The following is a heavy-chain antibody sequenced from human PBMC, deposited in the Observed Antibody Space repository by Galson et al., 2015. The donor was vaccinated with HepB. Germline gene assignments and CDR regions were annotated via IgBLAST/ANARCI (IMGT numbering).Heavy chain of an antibody. Sequence: SLRLSCAASDFAFSFYGMHWVRQAPGKGLEWVAFISYDGSNKYDADSVKGRFTISRDNSKDTLYLQMNSLRAEDTAVYYCAKGLERTRYYYFYMDVWGKGTTVTVSS. CDR1: DFAFSFYG. CDR2: ISYDGSNK. CDR3: AKGLERTRYYYFYMDV. J-gene: IGHJ6*03. D-gene: IGHD1-1*01. V-gene: IGHV3-30*18.